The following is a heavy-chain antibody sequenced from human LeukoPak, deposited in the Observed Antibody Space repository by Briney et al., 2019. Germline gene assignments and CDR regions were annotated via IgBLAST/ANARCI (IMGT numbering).Heavy chain of an antibody. D-gene: IGHD3-22*01. J-gene: IGHJ4*02. Sequence: ASVKVSCMVSGYTLSELSMYWVRQAPGKGLEWMGGFDPEDGETIYAQKFQGRVTMTEDTSTDTAYMELSSLRSEDTAVYYCATPYDSSGYVDYWGQGTLVTVSS. CDR3: ATPYDSSGYVDY. V-gene: IGHV1-24*01. CDR1: GYTLSELS. CDR2: FDPEDGET.